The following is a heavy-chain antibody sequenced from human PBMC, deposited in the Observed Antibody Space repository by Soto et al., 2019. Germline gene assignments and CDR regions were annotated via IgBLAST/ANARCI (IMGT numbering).Heavy chain of an antibody. J-gene: IGHJ5*02. CDR2: IRGSGGST. D-gene: IGHD3-10*02. CDR3: AKGPYGTMLYNYFDP. CDR1: GFTLSNYA. Sequence: EVQLLVSGGALVQPGESLRLSCAASGFTLSNYAMSWVRQAPGKGLEWISVIRGSGGSTYFPDSVKGRFTISTDNSKNTLYLQMDSLRPDDTAIYYCAKGPYGTMLYNYFDPWGQGTLVTVSS. V-gene: IGHV3-23*01.